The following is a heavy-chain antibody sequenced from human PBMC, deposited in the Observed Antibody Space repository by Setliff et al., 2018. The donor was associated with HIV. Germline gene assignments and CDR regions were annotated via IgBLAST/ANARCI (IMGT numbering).Heavy chain of an antibody. CDR1: GGSISSGDYY. J-gene: IGHJ6*03. CDR3: ARVSSIYWYSIFRNYYYHMDV. Sequence: SETLSLTCTVSGGSISSGDYYWSWIRQPPGNGLEWIGSIYHTGSTYYKPSLKSRVTISVDTSKNQFSLRLSSVAAGDTAVYYCARVSSIYWYSIFRNYYYHMDVWGKGTTVTVSS. V-gene: IGHV4-39*01. D-gene: IGHD2-8*02. CDR2: IYHTGST.